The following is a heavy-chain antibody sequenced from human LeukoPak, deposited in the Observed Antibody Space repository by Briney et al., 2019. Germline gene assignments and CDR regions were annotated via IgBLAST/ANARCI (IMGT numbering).Heavy chain of an antibody. CDR3: ARLDDYSNYRTNY. CDR1: GGTFSSYA. D-gene: IGHD4-11*01. V-gene: IGHV1-69*01. J-gene: IGHJ4*02. CDR2: IIPIFGTA. Sequence: KISCKASGGTFSSYAISWVRQAPGQGLEWMGGIIPIFGTANYAQKFLGRVTITADESTSTAYMELSSLRSEDTAVYYCARLDDYSNYRTNYWGQGTLVTVSS.